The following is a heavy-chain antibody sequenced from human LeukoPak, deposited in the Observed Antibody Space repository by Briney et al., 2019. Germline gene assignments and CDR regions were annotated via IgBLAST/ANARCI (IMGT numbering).Heavy chain of an antibody. J-gene: IGHJ4*02. D-gene: IGHD3-10*01. CDR3: ATPMAY. V-gene: IGHV3-23*01. CDR1: GFSFSTYG. CDR2: ISASGGST. Sequence: GGSLRLSCAASGFSFSTYGMNWVRQAPGKGPEWASGISASGGSTKYADSVRGRFTISRDNSKNTVYLQLNSLRAEDTAVYYCATPMAYWGQGTLVTVSS.